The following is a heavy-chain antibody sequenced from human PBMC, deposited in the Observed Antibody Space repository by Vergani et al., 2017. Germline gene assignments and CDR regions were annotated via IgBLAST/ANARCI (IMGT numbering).Heavy chain of an antibody. V-gene: IGHV4-59*01. CDR3: ARSVYYGSGSPYYMDV. Sequence: QVQLQESGPGLVKPSETLSLTCTVPGGPINSYYWSWIRQPPGKGLQWIRYIVYSGSTNYNPSLKSRVTISVDTSKNQFSLKLSSVTAADTAVYYCARSVYYGSGSPYYMDVWGKGTTVTVSS. D-gene: IGHD3-10*01. J-gene: IGHJ6*03. CDR1: GGPINSYY. CDR2: IVYSGST.